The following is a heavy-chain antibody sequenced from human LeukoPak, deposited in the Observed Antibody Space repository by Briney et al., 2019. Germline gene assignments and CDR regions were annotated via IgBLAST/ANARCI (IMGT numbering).Heavy chain of an antibody. V-gene: IGHV1-18*01. D-gene: IGHD6-13*01. Sequence: ASVKVSCKASGGTFSSYAISWVRQAPGQGLEWMGWISAYNGNTNYAQKLQGRVTMTTDTSTSTAYMELRSLRSDDTAMYFCAKSITAGAFDIWGQGTMVTVSS. J-gene: IGHJ3*02. CDR1: GGTFSSYA. CDR2: ISAYNGNT. CDR3: AKSITAGAFDI.